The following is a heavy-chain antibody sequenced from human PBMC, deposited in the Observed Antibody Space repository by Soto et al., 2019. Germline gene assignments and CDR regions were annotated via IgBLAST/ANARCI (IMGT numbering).Heavy chain of an antibody. CDR2: ISGSGGST. Sequence: EVQLLESGGGLVQPGGSLRLSCAASGFTFSSYAMSWVRQALGKGLAWVSAISGSGGSTYYADSVKGRVTISSDNSKKTLYLQLNSLRAEDTAVYYCAKEPPARGGGWFDPRGQGTLVTVSS. CDR1: GFTFSSYA. CDR3: AKEPPARGGGWFDP. J-gene: IGHJ5*02. V-gene: IGHV3-23*01. D-gene: IGHD3-16*01.